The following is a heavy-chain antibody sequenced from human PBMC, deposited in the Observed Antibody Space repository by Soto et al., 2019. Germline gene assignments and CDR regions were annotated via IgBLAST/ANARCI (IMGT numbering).Heavy chain of an antibody. D-gene: IGHD3-16*02. CDR3: ARADSIAGFGGVIGIKGENAFDF. CDR1: GYTFTSYD. J-gene: IGHJ3*01. CDR2: MNPNSGNT. V-gene: IGHV1-8*01. Sequence: QVQLVQSGAEVKKPGASVKVSCKASGYTFTSYDINRVRQATGQGLEWMGWMNPNSGNTVYAQKFQGRVTMTRNTFISTGYMELSSLRAEDTAVYDCARADSIAGFGGVIGIKGENAFDFWGQGTMVTVSS.